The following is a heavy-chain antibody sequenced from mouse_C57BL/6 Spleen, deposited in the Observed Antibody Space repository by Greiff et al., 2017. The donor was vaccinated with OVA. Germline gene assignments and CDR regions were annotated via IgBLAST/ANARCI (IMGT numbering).Heavy chain of an antibody. Sequence: QVQLQQSGAELVKPGASVKLSCKASGYTFTSYWMHWVKQRPGQGLEWIGMIHPNSGSTNYNEKFKSKATLTVDKSSSTAYMQLSSLTSEDSAVYYCARSKLTGTLYYAMDYWGQGTSVTVSS. CDR2: IHPNSGST. J-gene: IGHJ4*01. CDR1: GYTFTSYW. D-gene: IGHD4-1*01. V-gene: IGHV1-64*01. CDR3: ARSKLTGTLYYAMDY.